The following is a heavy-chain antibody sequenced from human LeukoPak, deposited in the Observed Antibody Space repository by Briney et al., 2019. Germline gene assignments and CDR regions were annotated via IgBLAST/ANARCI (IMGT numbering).Heavy chain of an antibody. CDR1: GYTFIGHY. D-gene: IGHD4-17*01. CDR2: INPNDGAT. V-gene: IGHV1-2*02. J-gene: IGHJ4*02. CDR3: ARDRMTTVTTPCFAM. Sequence: ASVKVSCKASGYTFIGHYMHWVRQAPGQGLEWMGWINPNDGATNFAQTFQGRVTMTRDTAINTAYMELSSPRSDDTAVYYCARDRMTTVTTPCFAMWGQGTLVTVSS.